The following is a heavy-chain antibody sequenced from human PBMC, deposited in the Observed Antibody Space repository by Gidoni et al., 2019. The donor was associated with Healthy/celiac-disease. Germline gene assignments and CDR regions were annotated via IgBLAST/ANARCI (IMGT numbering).Heavy chain of an antibody. CDR3: ARDRWGDIVVVPAAMSGYFDY. CDR2: ISYDGSNK. V-gene: IGHV3-30-3*01. D-gene: IGHD2-2*01. J-gene: IGHJ4*02. CDR1: GFTFSSYA. Sequence: QVQLVESGGGVVQPGRSLRLSCAASGFTFSSYAMHWARQAPGKGLEWLAVISYDGSNKYYADSVKGRFTISRDNSKNTLYLQMNSLRAEDTAVYYCARDRWGDIVVVPAAMSGYFDYWGQGTLVTVSS.